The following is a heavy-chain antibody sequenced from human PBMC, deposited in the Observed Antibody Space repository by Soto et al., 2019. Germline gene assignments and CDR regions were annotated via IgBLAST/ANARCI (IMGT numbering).Heavy chain of an antibody. CDR1: ADIFRGYG. CDR3: ARDGVGGTMFYGYFDY. J-gene: IGHJ4*02. Sequence: WSLRLSCAASADIFRGYGMHWVRQAPGKGLEWVAIIRHDGSEIYYADSVRGRFTISRDNSKNTLHLQMNSLRVEDTALYYCARDGVGGTMFYGYFDYWGQGALVTVSS. CDR2: IRHDGSEI. D-gene: IGHD1-26*01. V-gene: IGHV3-33*01.